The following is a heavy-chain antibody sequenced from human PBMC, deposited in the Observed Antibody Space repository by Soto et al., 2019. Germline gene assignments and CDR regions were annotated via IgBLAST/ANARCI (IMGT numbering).Heavy chain of an antibody. J-gene: IGHJ4*02. CDR1: GFTFISHG. CDR3: AKDQGRIYNPFDY. Sequence: QVRLVESGGGVVQPGSSLRLSCAASGFTFISHGMHWVRQAPGKGLEWVALISYDGRDKYYADSVEARFTISRDNSKKTVYLQLSSLRPEDTAVYYRAKDQGRIYNPFDYWGQGTLVTVSA. CDR2: ISYDGRDK. V-gene: IGHV3-30*18. D-gene: IGHD1-1*01.